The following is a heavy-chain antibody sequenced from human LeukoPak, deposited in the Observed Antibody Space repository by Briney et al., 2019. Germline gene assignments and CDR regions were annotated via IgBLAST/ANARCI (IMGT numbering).Heavy chain of an antibody. CDR2: IIPIFGTA. D-gene: IGHD6-6*01. Sequence: SVKVSCKASGGTFSSYAISWVRQAPGQGLEWMGGIIPIFGTANYAQKFQGRVTITADESTSTAYMELSSLRSEDTAVYYCARVGSSSLGFDYWGQGTLVTVSS. J-gene: IGHJ4*02. CDR3: ARVGSSSLGFDY. CDR1: GGTFSSYA. V-gene: IGHV1-69*13.